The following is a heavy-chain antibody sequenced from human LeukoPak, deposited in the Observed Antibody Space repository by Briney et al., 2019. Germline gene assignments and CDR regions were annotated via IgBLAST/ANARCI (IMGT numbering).Heavy chain of an antibody. V-gene: IGHV1-8*01. Sequence: ASVKVSCKASGYTFTSYDINWVRQATGQGLEWMGWMNPNSGNTGYAQKFQGRVTMTRNTSISTAYMELSSLRSEDTAVYYCVRGPIVVDHFDYWGQGTLVTVSS. CDR1: GYTFTSYD. J-gene: IGHJ4*02. CDR3: VRGPIVVDHFDY. CDR2: MNPNSGNT. D-gene: IGHD3-22*01.